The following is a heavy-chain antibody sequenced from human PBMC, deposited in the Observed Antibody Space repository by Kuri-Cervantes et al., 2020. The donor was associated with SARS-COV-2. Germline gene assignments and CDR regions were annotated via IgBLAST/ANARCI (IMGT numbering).Heavy chain of an antibody. V-gene: IGHV3-21*01. CDR3: ARVLIVGASAEIDY. D-gene: IGHD1-26*01. CDR2: ISSSSSYI. Sequence: GESLKISCAASGFTFSSYSMNWVRQAPGKGLEWVSSISSSSSYIYYADSVKGRFTISRDNAKNSLYLQMNSLRAEDTAVYYCARVLIVGASAEIDYWGQGTLVTVSS. CDR1: GFTFSSYS. J-gene: IGHJ4*01.